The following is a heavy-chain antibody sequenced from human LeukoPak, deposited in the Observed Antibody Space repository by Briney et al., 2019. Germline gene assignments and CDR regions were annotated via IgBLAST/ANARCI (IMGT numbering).Heavy chain of an antibody. Sequence: SETLSLTCAVSGYSISSGYYWGWIRQPPGKGLEWIGSIYHSGSTYYNPSLKSRVTISVDTSKNQFSLKLSSVTAADTAVYYCETPYCSSTSCYDAFDIWGQGTMVTVSS. CDR2: IYHSGST. CDR1: GYSISSGYY. J-gene: IGHJ3*02. D-gene: IGHD2-2*01. CDR3: ETPYCSSTSCYDAFDI. V-gene: IGHV4-38-2*01.